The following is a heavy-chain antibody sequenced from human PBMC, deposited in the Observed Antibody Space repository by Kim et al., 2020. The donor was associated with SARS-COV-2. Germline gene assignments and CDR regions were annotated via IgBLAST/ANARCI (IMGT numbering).Heavy chain of an antibody. Sequence: YNPSLKSRVTISVATSKNQFSLKLSSVTAADTGVYYCARFGDGYNSGFDYWGQGTLVTVSS. CDR3: ARFGDGYNSGFDY. V-gene: IGHV4-34*01. J-gene: IGHJ4*02. D-gene: IGHD5-12*01.